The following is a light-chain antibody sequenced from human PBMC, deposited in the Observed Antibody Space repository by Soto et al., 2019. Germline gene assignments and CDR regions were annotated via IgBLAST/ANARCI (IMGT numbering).Light chain of an antibody. V-gene: IGKV3-20*01. CDR3: QQYTGPPTT. J-gene: IGKJ5*01. CDR2: GAS. CDR1: RTVSSNY. Sequence: EILLTQSSETPSFSPGERATLSCRASRTVSSNYLAWCQQRPGQAPRLLIYGASTRAAGIPDRFSGSGSGTDFTLTITRLEPGDSAVYFCQQYTGPPTTFGQGTRLEIK.